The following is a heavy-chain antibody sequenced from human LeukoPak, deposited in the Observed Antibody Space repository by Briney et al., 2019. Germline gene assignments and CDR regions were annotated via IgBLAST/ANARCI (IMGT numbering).Heavy chain of an antibody. CDR3: AKDLSITMIVVVITTSINYGMDV. D-gene: IGHD3-22*01. V-gene: IGHV3-15*01. CDR1: GFTFSNAW. Sequence: GGSLRLSCAASGFTFSNAWMSWVRQAPGKGLEWVGRIKSKTDGGTTDYAAPVKGRFTISRDDSKNTLYLQMNSLRAEDTAVYYCAKDLSITMIVVVITTSINYGMDVWGQGTTVTVSS. CDR2: IKSKTDGGTT. J-gene: IGHJ6*02.